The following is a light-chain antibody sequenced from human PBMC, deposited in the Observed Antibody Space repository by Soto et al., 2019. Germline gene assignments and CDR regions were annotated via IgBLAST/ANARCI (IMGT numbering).Light chain of an antibody. V-gene: IGKV3-20*01. CDR2: GAS. CDR1: QSVSSNF. J-gene: IGKJ5*01. Sequence: EIVLTQSPGTLSLSPGEGATLSCRASQSVSSNFLAWYQQKSGQAPRLLIYGASSRATGIPDRFTGSGSGTDFTLTISRLEPEDFAAYYCQQYGSSPITFGQGTRLDIK. CDR3: QQYGSSPIT.